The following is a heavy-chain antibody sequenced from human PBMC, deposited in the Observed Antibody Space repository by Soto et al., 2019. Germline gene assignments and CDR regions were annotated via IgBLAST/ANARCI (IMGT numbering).Heavy chain of an antibody. CDR2: INPNSGGT. V-gene: IGHV1-2*02. J-gene: IGHJ3*02. Sequence: ASVKVSCKASGYTFTGYYMHWVRQAPGQGLEWMGWINPNSGGTNYAQKFQGRVTMTRDTSTSTAYMELSRLRSDDTAVYYCALGEWELLGGAFDIWGQGTMVTVSS. D-gene: IGHD1-26*01. CDR1: GYTFTGYY. CDR3: ALGEWELLGGAFDI.